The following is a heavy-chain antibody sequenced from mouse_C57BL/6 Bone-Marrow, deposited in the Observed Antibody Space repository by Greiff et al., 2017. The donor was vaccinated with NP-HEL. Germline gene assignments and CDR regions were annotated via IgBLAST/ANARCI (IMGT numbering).Heavy chain of an antibody. Sequence: EVQLKQSGAELVRPGASVKLSCTVSGFNITDDYMHWVKQRPAQGLEWIGWLDPETGATAYASKFPGTATITADTSSNTAYLLLIRLTSEDTAVYYCTTGGSSPYAMDYWGQGTSVTVSS. CDR3: TTGGSSPYAMDY. V-gene: IGHV14-4*01. D-gene: IGHD1-1*01. CDR2: LDPETGAT. CDR1: GFNITDDY. J-gene: IGHJ4*01.